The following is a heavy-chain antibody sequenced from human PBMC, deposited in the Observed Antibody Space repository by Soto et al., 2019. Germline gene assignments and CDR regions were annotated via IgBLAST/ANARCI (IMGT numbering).Heavy chain of an antibody. J-gene: IGHJ4*02. CDR3: ARPHYDSNTFYSFFDY. CDR1: DGSFSGYN. V-gene: IGHV4-34*12. CDR2: IFHGGST. Sequence: SETLSLTCAVYDGSFSGYNWSWIRQPPGKGLEWIGEIFHGGSTSYSPSLKSRVTISVDTSKNQFSLELSSVTAADTAVYYCARPHYDSNTFYSFFDYWGQGTLVTVSS. D-gene: IGHD3-22*01.